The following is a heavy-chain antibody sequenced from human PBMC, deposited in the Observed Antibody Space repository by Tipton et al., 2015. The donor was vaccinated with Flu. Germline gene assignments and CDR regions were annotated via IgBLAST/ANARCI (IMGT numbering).Heavy chain of an antibody. J-gene: IGHJ4*02. V-gene: IGHV4-39*07. CDR1: GGSISSSSYY. Sequence: LRLSCTVSGGSISSSSYYWGWIRQPPGKGLEWIGSIYYSGSTYYNPSLKSRVTISVDTSKNPFSLKLSSVTAADTAVYYCARSATYYDFWSGYYMPATPIDYWGQGTLVTVSS. CDR2: IYYSGST. CDR3: ARSATYYDFWSGYYMPATPIDY. D-gene: IGHD3-3*01.